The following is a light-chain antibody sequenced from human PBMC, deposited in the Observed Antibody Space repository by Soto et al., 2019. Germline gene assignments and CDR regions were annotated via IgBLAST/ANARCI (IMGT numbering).Light chain of an antibody. Sequence: AIRMTQSPSSLSASTGDRVTIPCRASQGISSYLALYQQKPGKAPKLLIYAASSLQSGVPSRFSGSRSGTDFTLTISSLQPEDVPTYYCQQSYSTPWTLVQGTKVDIK. CDR2: AAS. J-gene: IGKJ1*01. V-gene: IGKV1-8*01. CDR3: QQSYSTPWT. CDR1: QGISSY.